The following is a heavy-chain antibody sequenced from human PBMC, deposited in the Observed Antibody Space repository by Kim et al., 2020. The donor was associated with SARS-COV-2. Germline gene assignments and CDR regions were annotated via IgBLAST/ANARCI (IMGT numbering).Heavy chain of an antibody. V-gene: IGHV5-51*01. J-gene: IGHJ4*02. CDR3: ARVHSGYDYYFDS. Sequence: GESLKISCKGSGYSFDNYWIGWVRQLPGKGLEWMGIIYPGDSHTRYGPSFQGQVTISADKSNHTAYLQWSSLSVSDTAFYFCARVHSGYDYYFDSWGQG. D-gene: IGHD5-12*01. CDR2: IYPGDSHT. CDR1: GYSFDNYW.